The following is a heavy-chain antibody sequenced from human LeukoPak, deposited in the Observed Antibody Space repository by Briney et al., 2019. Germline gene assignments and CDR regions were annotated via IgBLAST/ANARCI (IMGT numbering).Heavy chain of an antibody. D-gene: IGHD2-2*01. CDR1: GFTFSSYV. CDR2: ISGGGGST. J-gene: IGHJ5*02. CDR3: AKGGYCSSISCYVGWFDP. Sequence: GGSLRLSCAASGFTFSSYVMNWVRQAPGKGLEWVSVISGGGGSTYYADSVKGRFTISRDNSKNTLFLQMNSLRAEDTAVYYCAKGGYCSSISCYVGWFDPWGQGTLVTVSS. V-gene: IGHV3-23*01.